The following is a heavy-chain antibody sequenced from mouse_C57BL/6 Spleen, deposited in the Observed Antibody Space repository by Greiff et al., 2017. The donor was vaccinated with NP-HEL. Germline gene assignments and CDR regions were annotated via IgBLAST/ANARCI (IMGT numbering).Heavy chain of an antibody. CDR2: ISYDGSN. CDR3: ARDHGNYGFAY. V-gene: IGHV3-6*01. Sequence: ESGPGLVKPSQSLSLTCSVTGYSITSGYYWNWIRQFPGNKLEWMGYISYDGSNNYNPSLKNRISITRDTSKNQFFLKLNSVTTEDTATYYCARDHGNYGFAYWGQGTLVTVSA. J-gene: IGHJ3*01. CDR1: GYSITSGYY. D-gene: IGHD2-1*01.